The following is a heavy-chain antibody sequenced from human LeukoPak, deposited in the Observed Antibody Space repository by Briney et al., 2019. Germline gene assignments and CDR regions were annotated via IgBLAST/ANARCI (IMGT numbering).Heavy chain of an antibody. CDR2: MNPNSGNT. Sequence: GASVKVSCKASGYTFTGYYMHWVRQATGQGLEWMGWMNPNSGNTGYAQKFQGRVTMTRNTSISTAYMELSSLRSEDTAVYYCARGPSRAAEYFQHWGQGTLVTVSS. CDR1: GYTFTGYY. CDR3: ARGPSRAAEYFQH. J-gene: IGHJ1*01. V-gene: IGHV1-8*02.